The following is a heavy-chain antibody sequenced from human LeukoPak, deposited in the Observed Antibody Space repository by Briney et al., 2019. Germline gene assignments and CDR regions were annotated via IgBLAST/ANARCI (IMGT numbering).Heavy chain of an antibody. CDR1: GSSMSSYY. V-gene: IGHV4-4*07. CDR2: IYTSGST. J-gene: IGHJ5*02. Sequence: KPSETLSLTCTVSGSSMSSYYWSWIRQPAGKGLEWIGRIYTSGSTNYNPSLKSRVTMSVDTSKNQFSLKLSSVTAADTAVYYCARDLGTGTTGNNWFDPWGQATLVTVSS. CDR3: ARDLGTGTTGNNWFDP. D-gene: IGHD1-1*01.